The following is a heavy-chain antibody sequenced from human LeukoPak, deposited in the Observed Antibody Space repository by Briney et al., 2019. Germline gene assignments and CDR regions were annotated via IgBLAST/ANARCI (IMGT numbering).Heavy chain of an antibody. CDR1: GFTFSSYW. Sequence: GGSRRLSWAASGFTFSSYWMSWVRQAPGKGLEWVANIKQDGSEKYYVDSVRGRFTISRDNAKNSLYLQMNSLRAEDTAVYYCARVYSSSWETFDYWDQGTLVTVSS. J-gene: IGHJ4*02. CDR3: ARVYSSSWETFDY. D-gene: IGHD6-13*01. V-gene: IGHV3-7*04. CDR2: IKQDGSEK.